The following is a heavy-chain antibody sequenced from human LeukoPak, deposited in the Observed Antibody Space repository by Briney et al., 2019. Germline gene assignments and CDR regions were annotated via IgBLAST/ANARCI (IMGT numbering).Heavy chain of an antibody. V-gene: IGHV4-39*07. CDR2: IYYSGST. D-gene: IGHD3-3*01. CDR3: ARDWSGSRMNWFDP. CDR1: GGSISSSSYY. Sequence: SETLSLTCTVSGGSISSSSYYWGWIRQPPGKGLEWIGSIYYSGSTYYNPSLKSRVTISVDTSKNQFSLKLSSVTAADTAVYYCARDWSGSRMNWFDPWGQGTLVTVSS. J-gene: IGHJ5*02.